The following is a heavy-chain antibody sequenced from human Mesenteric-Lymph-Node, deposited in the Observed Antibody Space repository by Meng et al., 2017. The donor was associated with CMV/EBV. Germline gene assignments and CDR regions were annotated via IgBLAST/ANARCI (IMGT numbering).Heavy chain of an antibody. V-gene: IGHV4-39*01. CDR2: VHHSGTT. D-gene: IGHD3-22*01. CDR1: GDSISNSTYY. J-gene: IGHJ4*02. Sequence: QLERLAADPVLVKASETLSLACIVSGDSISNSTYYWTWIRQPPGKGLEWIGSVHHSGTTYYNPSLKGRLTISVDTSANLFSLRLTTVTAADTATYYCARRGNYDSDYSEYWGQGTLVTVSS. CDR3: ARRGNYDSDYSEY.